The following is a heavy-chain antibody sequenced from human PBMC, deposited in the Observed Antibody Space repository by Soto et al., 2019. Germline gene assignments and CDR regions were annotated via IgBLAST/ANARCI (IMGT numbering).Heavy chain of an antibody. Sequence: PGESLKISCKGSGYSFTSYWIGWVRQMPGKGLEWMGIIYPGDSDTRYSPSFQGQVTISADKSISTAYLQWSSLKASDTAMYYCARQAACSGGSCYLADYYYYVMDVWGQGTTVTVSS. D-gene: IGHD2-15*01. CDR2: IYPGDSDT. CDR1: GYSFTSYW. V-gene: IGHV5-51*01. CDR3: ARQAACSGGSCYLADYYYYVMDV. J-gene: IGHJ6*02.